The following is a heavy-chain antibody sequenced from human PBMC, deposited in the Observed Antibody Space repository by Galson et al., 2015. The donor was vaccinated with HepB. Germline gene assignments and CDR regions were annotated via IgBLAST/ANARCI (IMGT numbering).Heavy chain of an antibody. D-gene: IGHD1-26*01. V-gene: IGHV5-10-1*01. CDR3: ARHYSGSYSQAVWYFDL. CDR2: IDPSDSYT. Sequence: QSGAEVKKPGESLRISCKGSGYSFTSNWISWVRQMPGKGLEWMGRIDPSDSYTNYSPSFQGHVTISADKSISTAYLQWSSLKASDTAMYYCARHYSGSYSQAVWYFDLWGRGTLVTVSS. J-gene: IGHJ2*01. CDR1: GYSFTSNW.